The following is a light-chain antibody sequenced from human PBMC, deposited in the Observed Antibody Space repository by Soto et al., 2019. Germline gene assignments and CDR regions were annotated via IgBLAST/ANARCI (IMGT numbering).Light chain of an antibody. J-gene: IGKJ1*01. V-gene: IGKV1-6*01. CDR3: MQPLQSWT. Sequence: IQMTQSPSSLSASVGDRVTITCRASRYIRSDLSWYQQRPGQAPKVLIYVASNLQSGVPDRFSGSGSGTDFTLKISRVEAEDVGVYYCMQPLQSWTFGQGTKVDI. CDR1: RYIRSD. CDR2: VAS.